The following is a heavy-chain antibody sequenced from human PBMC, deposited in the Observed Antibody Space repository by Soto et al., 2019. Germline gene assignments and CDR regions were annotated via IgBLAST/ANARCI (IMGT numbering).Heavy chain of an antibody. CDR1: GCSISSGGYY. CDR3: ARSTSSGWYVGSYYYYGMDV. V-gene: IGHV4-31*03. CDR2: IYYSGST. J-gene: IGHJ6*02. D-gene: IGHD6-19*01. Sequence: SETLSLTCTVSGCSISSGGYYWSWIRQHPGKGLEWIGYIYYSGSTYYNPSLKSRVTISVDTSKNQFSLKLSSVTAADTAVYYCARSTSSGWYVGSYYYYGMDVWGQGTTVTVSS.